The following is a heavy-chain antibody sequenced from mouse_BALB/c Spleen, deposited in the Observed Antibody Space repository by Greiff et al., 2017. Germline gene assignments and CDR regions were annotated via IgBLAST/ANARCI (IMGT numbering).Heavy chain of an antibody. CDR3: ARAPVMDY. J-gene: IGHJ4*01. CDR2: ISSGSSTI. V-gene: IGHV5-17*02. CDR1: GFTFSSFG. Sequence: EVKLVESGGGLVQPGGSRKLSCAASGFTFSSFGMHWVRQAPEKGLEWVAYISSGSSTIYYADTVKGRFTISRDNPKNTLFLQMTSLRSEDTAMYYCARAPVMDYWGQGTSVTVSS.